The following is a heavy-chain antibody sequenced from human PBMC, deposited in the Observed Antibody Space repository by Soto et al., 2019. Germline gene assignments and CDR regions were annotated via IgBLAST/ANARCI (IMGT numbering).Heavy chain of an antibody. D-gene: IGHD2-15*01. J-gene: IGHJ4*02. CDR1: GGSFSGYY. Sequence: SETLSLTCAVYGGSFSGYYWSWIRQPPGKGLEWIGEINHSGSTNYNPSLKSRVTISVDTSKNQFSLKLSSVTAADTAVYYCAREGDILGLVRWYYFDYWGQGTLVTVSS. CDR2: INHSGST. CDR3: AREGDILGLVRWYYFDY. V-gene: IGHV4-34*01.